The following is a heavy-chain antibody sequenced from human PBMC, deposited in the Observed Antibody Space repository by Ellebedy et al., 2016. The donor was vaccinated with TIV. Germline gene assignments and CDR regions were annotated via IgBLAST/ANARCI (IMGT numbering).Heavy chain of an antibody. V-gene: IGHV3-30*14. D-gene: IGHD6-13*01. CDR3: ARGSSSWYAPIDY. J-gene: IGHJ4*02. CDR1: GFPFSTYA. CDR2: ISYDGSNQ. Sequence: GESLKISCAASGFPFSTYAMHWVRQPPGKGLEWVAAISYDGSNQFYADSVKGRFTISRDNSKNTLYLQMGSLRAEDMAVYYCARGSSSWYAPIDYWGQGTLVTVSS.